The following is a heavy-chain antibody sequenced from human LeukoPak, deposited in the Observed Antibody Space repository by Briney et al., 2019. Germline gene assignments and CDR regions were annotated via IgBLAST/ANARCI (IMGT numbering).Heavy chain of an antibody. D-gene: IGHD4-17*01. CDR2: ISYDGSNK. J-gene: IGHJ4*02. CDR1: GFTFSSYG. Sequence: GGSLRLSCAASGFTFSSYGMHWVRQAPGKGLEWVAVISYDGSNKYYADSVKGRFTIPRDNSKNTLYLQMNSLRAEDTAVYYCAKDFYGDFLYYFDYWGQGTLVTVSS. V-gene: IGHV3-30*18. CDR3: AKDFYGDFLYYFDY.